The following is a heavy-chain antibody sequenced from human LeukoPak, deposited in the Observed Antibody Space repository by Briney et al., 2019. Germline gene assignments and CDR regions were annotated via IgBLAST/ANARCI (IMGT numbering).Heavy chain of an antibody. Sequence: GESLKISCKGSGYSFTSYWISWVRQMPGTGLEWMGRIDPSDSYTNYSPSFQGHVTISADKSISTAYLQWSSLEASDTAMYYCARCGYSRGWSVGYYFDYWGQGNLVTVSS. V-gene: IGHV5-10-1*01. J-gene: IGHJ4*02. CDR1: GYSFTSYW. CDR2: IDPSDSYT. CDR3: ARCGYSRGWSVGYYFDY. D-gene: IGHD6-19*01.